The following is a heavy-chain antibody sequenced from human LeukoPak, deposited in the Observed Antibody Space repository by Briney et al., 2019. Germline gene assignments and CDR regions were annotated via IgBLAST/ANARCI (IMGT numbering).Heavy chain of an antibody. D-gene: IGHD2-2*01. CDR3: ARLTYTSCYEGYCYYYYMDV. J-gene: IGHJ6*03. CDR2: IYHSGST. V-gene: IGHV4-38-2*01. Sequence: SETLSLTCAVSGYSISSGHYWGWIRQPPGKGLEWIGSIYHSGSTYYNPSLKSRVTISVDTSKNQFSLKLSSVTAADTAVYYCARLTYTSCYEGYCYYYYMDVWGKGTTVTVSS. CDR1: GYSISSGHY.